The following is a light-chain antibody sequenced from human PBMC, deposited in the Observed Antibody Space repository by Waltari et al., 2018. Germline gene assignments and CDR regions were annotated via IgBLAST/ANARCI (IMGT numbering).Light chain of an antibody. CDR1: QGISSY. CDR2: AAS. J-gene: IGKJ3*01. Sequence: DIQLTQSPSFLSPPVADRVTITCRASQGISSYLAWYQQKPGKAPKLLIYAASTLQSGVPSRFSGSGSGTEFTLTISSLQPEDFATYYCQQLNSYPPTFGPGTKVDIK. CDR3: QQLNSYPPT. V-gene: IGKV1-9*01.